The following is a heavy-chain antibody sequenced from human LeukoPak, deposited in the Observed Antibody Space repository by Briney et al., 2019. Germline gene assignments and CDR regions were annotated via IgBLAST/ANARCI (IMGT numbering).Heavy chain of an antibody. CDR2: IYYSGST. J-gene: IGHJ6*02. D-gene: IGHD3-3*01. CDR3: ATSPPNYDFWSGYFSGAYYYYSMDV. CDR1: GGSISRSSYY. V-gene: IGHV4-39*01. Sequence: PSETLSLTCTVSGGSISRSSYYWGWIRQPPGKGLEWIGSIYYSGSTYYNPSLKSRVTISVDTSKNQFSLKLSSVTAADTAVYYCATSPPNYDFWSGYFSGAYYYYSMDVWGQGTTVTVSS.